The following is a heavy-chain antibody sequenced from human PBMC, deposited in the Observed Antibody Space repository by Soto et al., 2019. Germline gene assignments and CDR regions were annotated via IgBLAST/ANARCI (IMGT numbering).Heavy chain of an antibody. Sequence: ASVKVSCKASGFRFSDYGFNWLRQAPGQGLEWMGWISAFNGNTETAQGLQDRVTMTTDSSTTTAHMDLTNLTTDDTAIYYCARSYYLADAFDVWGKGTMVTVSS. CDR3: ARSYYLADAFDV. J-gene: IGHJ3*01. CDR1: GFRFSDYG. D-gene: IGHD3-16*01. CDR2: ISAFNGNT. V-gene: IGHV1-18*01.